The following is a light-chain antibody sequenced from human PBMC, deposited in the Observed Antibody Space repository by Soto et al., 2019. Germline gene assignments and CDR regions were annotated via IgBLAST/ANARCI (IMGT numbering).Light chain of an antibody. Sequence: DIQMTQSPSSLSASVGDRVTITCQASQDTSNYLNWYQQKPGKAPKLLIYDASNVETRVPSRFSGSGSGTDFNLTISSLQPEDIATYYFQQYDSLPRTFGQGTKVEIK. J-gene: IGKJ1*01. V-gene: IGKV1-33*01. CDR3: QQYDSLPRT. CDR2: DAS. CDR1: QDTSNY.